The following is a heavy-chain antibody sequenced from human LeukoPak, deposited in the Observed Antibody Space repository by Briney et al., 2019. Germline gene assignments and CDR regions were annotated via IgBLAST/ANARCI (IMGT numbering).Heavy chain of an antibody. CDR3: ARFHSSTYHYDYSGPGWFDP. Sequence: SETLSLTCTVSGGSISSGDYYWSWIRQPPGKGLEWIGYIYYSGSTYYNPSLKSRVTISVDTSKNQFSLKLSSVTAADTAVFYCARFHSSTYHYDYSGPGWFDPWGQGTLVTVSS. CDR1: GGSISSGDYY. D-gene: IGHD4-11*01. J-gene: IGHJ5*02. CDR2: IYYSGST. V-gene: IGHV4-30-4*08.